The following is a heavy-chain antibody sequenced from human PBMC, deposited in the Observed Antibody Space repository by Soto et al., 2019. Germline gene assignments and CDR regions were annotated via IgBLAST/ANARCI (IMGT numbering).Heavy chain of an antibody. V-gene: IGHV3-74*01. CDR2: INSDASDA. Sequence: VQLVESGGGLVQPGGSLRLSCAASGFTFSKHWMHWVRQAPGKGLVWVARINSDASDAASADSVKGRFTISRDNAKDTLYLQMNSLRIEDTAVYYCVLEERYVANFDYWCQGTPVTVSS. D-gene: IGHD1-1*01. CDR3: VLEERYVANFDY. CDR1: GFTFSKHW. J-gene: IGHJ4*02.